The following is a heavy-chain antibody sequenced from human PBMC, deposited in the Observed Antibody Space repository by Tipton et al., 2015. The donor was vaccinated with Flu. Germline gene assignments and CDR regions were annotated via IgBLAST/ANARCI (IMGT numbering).Heavy chain of an antibody. V-gene: IGHV3-21*01. CDR2: ISSDSSYI. Sequence: SLRLSCAASGFTFSTYRMNWVRQAPGKGLEWVSSISSDSSYIYYADSLKGRFTISRDNAKNSLYLQMESLRAEDTAVYYCARSHFYDSSGYLTDYWGQGTLVTVSS. D-gene: IGHD3-22*01. CDR3: ARSHFYDSSGYLTDY. CDR1: GFTFSTYR. J-gene: IGHJ4*02.